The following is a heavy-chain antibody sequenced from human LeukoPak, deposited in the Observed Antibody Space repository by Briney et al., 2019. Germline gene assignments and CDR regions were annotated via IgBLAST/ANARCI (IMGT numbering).Heavy chain of an antibody. V-gene: IGHV3-66*01. CDR1: GFTFSSYS. J-gene: IGHJ4*02. D-gene: IGHD2-2*01. CDR3: AGGLGYARTY. Sequence: GGSLRLSCAASGFTFSSYSMNWVRQVPGKGLEWVSVTYSGGSTDYADSVKGRFTISRDNSKNTLYLQMNTLRVEDTAVYYCAGGLGYARTYWGQGTLVTVSS. CDR2: TYSGGST.